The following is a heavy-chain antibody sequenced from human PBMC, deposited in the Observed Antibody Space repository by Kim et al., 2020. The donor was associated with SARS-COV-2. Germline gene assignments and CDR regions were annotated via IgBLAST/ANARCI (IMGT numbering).Heavy chain of an antibody. V-gene: IGHV2-5*01. D-gene: IGHD3-9*01. Sequence: RYSPSLKSRLTITKDTAKNQVVLTMTNMDPVDTATYYCAHGYDILTGYKYWGQGTLVTVSS. CDR3: AHGYDILTGYKY. J-gene: IGHJ4*02.